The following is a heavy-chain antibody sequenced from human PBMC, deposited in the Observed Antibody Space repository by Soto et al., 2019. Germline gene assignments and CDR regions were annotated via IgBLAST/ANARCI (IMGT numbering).Heavy chain of an antibody. Sequence: EVQLVESGGGLVQPGGSLRLSCAASGFTFSSYSLNWVRQAPGKGLEWVSYISSSSSTIYYADSVKGRFTISRDNAKNSLYLQMNSLRAEDTAVYYCARVTVGWFDPWGQGTLVTVSS. J-gene: IGHJ5*02. CDR3: ARVTVGWFDP. CDR2: ISSSSSTI. CDR1: GFTFSSYS. D-gene: IGHD2-8*02. V-gene: IGHV3-48*01.